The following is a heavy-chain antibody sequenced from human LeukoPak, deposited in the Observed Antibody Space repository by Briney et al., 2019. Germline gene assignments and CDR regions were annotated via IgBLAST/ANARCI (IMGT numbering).Heavy chain of an antibody. V-gene: IGHV7-4-1*02. CDR1: GYTFTSYG. CDR2: INTNTGNP. J-gene: IGHJ4*02. D-gene: IGHD5-24*01. CDR3: ARDRDGYNYLY. Sequence: ASVKVSCKASGYTFTSYGISWVRQAPGQGLEWMGWINTNTGNPTYAQGFTGRFVFSLDTSVSTAYLQISSLKAEDAAVYYCARDRDGYNYLYWGQGTLVTVSS.